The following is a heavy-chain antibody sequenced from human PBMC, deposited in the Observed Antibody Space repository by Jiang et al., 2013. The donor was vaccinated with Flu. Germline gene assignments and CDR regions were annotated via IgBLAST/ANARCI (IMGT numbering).Heavy chain of an antibody. J-gene: IGHJ4*02. V-gene: IGHV4-30-2*04. CDR3: ARGAPYYDY. Sequence: RVTISVDTSKNQXSLKLSSVTAADTAVYYCARGAPYYDYWGQGTLVTVSS.